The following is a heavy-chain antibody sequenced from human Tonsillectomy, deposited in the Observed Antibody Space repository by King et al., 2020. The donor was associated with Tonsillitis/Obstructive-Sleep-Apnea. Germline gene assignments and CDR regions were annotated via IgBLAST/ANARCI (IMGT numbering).Heavy chain of an antibody. V-gene: IGHV4-34*01. CDR3: AGQNLWGYYFDY. D-gene: IGHD7-27*01. J-gene: IGHJ4*02. CDR2: INHSGST. Sequence: VQLQQWGAGLLKPSETLSLTCAVYGGSFSGYNWTWIRQPPGKGLEWSGEINHSGSTTYDPSLKSRVTISLDTSKNQFSLKLSSETAADTAVYYCAGQNLWGYYFDYWGQGTPVTVSS. CDR1: GGSFSGYN.